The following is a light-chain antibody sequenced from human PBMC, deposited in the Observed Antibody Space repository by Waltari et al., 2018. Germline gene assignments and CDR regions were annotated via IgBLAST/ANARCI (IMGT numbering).Light chain of an antibody. CDR1: SPNLGADYD. Sequence: QSVLTQPPSVSGAPGQRVTVSCTGSSPNLGADYDVHWYQQLPGTVPKLLIYGSTNRPSGIPDRFSGSKSGTSASLAITGLQAEDEADYYCQSYDSSLSGWVFGGGTKVTVL. CDR3: QSYDSSLSGWV. J-gene: IGLJ3*02. V-gene: IGLV1-40*01. CDR2: GST.